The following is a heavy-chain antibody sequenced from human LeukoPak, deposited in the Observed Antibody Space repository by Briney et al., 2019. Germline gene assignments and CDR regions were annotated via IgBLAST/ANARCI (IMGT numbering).Heavy chain of an antibody. CDR1: GGSFSGYY. V-gene: IGHV4-34*01. D-gene: IGHD3-10*01. CDR2: INHSGST. Sequence: KPSETLSLTCAVYGGSFSGYYWSWIRQPPGKGLEWIGEINHSGSTNYNPSLKSRVTMSVDTSKNQFSLKLSSVTAADTAVYYCARDISDMVRGVSYYYYGMDVWGQGTTVTVSS. J-gene: IGHJ6*02. CDR3: ARDISDMVRGVSYYYYGMDV.